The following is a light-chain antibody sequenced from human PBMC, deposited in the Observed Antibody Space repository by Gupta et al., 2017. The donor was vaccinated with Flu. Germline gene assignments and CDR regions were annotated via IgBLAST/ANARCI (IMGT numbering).Light chain of an antibody. Sequence: QSALTQPASVSGSPGQSITISCTGTSSDVGDYNRVSWYQQHPGKAPKVIIYEVSNRPSGVSNRFSGSKSGNTASLTISGLQADDEADYYCSSYTRSTASIIAGVFGGGTKVTVL. J-gene: IGLJ3*02. CDR2: EVS. V-gene: IGLV2-14*01. CDR1: SSDVGDYNR. CDR3: SSYTRSTASIIAGV.